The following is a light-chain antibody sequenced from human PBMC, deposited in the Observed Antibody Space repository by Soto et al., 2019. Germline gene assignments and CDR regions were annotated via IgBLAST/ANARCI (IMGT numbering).Light chain of an antibody. Sequence: EIVLTQSPGTLSLSPGERATLSCRASQSVSSNSLAWYQQKPGQAPRHLIYGASSRATGIPDRFSGSGSGTDFTLTISRLEPEDFAVYYCQQYGSSFTFGPGTKVDIK. CDR2: GAS. CDR3: QQYGSSFT. V-gene: IGKV3-20*01. CDR1: QSVSSNS. J-gene: IGKJ3*01.